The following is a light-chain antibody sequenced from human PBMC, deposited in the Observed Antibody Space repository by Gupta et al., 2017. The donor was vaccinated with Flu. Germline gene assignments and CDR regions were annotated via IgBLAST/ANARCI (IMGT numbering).Light chain of an antibody. CDR1: QGISSY. CDR3: QQYSSYPRT. V-gene: IGKV1-8*01. CDR2: AAS. Sequence: PSSFAAATGDRVTITCRASQGISSYLAWYQQKPGKAPRLLIYAASTLHSGVPSRFSGSGSGTDFTLSISCLQSEDFATYYCQQYSSYPRTFGQGTKVETK. J-gene: IGKJ1*01.